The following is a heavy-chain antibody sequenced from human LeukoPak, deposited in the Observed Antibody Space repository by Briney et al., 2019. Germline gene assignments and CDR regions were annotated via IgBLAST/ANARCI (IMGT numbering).Heavy chain of an antibody. D-gene: IGHD5-24*01. V-gene: IGHV4-39*07. CDR1: GDSISSGDYY. J-gene: IGHJ4*02. CDR2: IYYSGNT. CDR3: ARGVDGYNDPIDY. Sequence: PSQTLSLTCTVSGDSISSGDYYWSWIRQPPEKGLEWIGSIYYSGNTYYNASLKSQVSISIDTSKNQFSLKLSSVTAADTAVYYCARGVDGYNDPIDYWGQGTLVTVSS.